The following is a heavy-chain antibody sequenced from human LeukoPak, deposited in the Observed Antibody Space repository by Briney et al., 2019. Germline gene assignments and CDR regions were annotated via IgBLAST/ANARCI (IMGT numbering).Heavy chain of an antibody. CDR1: GFTFSSYA. D-gene: IGHD3-10*01. CDR3: AKDHDYYGSGSYRT. Sequence: PGGSLRLSCAASGFTFSSYAMSWVRQAPGKGLEWVSAISGSGGSTYYADSVKGRFTISRDNSKNTLYLQMNSLRAEDTAVYYCAKDHDYYGSGSYRTWGQGTLVTVSS. CDR2: ISGSGGST. V-gene: IGHV3-23*01. J-gene: IGHJ5*02.